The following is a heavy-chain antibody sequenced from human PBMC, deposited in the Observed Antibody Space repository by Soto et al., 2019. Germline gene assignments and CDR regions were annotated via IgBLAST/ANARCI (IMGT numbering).Heavy chain of an antibody. CDR3: ARDIGSGGSYYYGMDV. D-gene: IGHD2-15*01. CDR2: IWYDGSNK. V-gene: IGHV3-33*01. CDR1: GFTFSSYG. Sequence: GGSLRLSCAASGFTFSSYGMHWVRQAPGKGLEWVAVIWYDGSNKYYADSVKGRFTISRDNSKNTLYLQMNSLRAEDTAVYYCARDIGSGGSYYYGMDVWGQGTTVTVSS. J-gene: IGHJ6*02.